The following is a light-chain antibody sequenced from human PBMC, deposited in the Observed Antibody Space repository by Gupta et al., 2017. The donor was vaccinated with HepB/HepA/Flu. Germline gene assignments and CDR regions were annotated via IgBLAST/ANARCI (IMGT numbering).Light chain of an antibody. V-gene: IGKV1-27*01. CDR2: VSS. CDR1: QDISNH. CDR3: QKYNGAPWT. J-gene: IGKJ1*01. Sequence: DIQRTQSPSSLSASVGDRVTITGRASQDISNHLAWYQQKPGKVPKLLIYVSSTLQSGVPSRFSGSGSGTHFTLTISSLQPEDVATYYCQKYNGAPWTFGQGTKVEIK.